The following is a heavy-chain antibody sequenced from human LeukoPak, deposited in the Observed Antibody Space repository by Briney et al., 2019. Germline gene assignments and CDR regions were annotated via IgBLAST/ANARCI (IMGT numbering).Heavy chain of an antibody. CDR2: INPSGGST. J-gene: IGHJ4*02. V-gene: IGHV1-46*01. Sequence: ASVKVSCKASGYTFTSYYMHWVRQAPGQGLEWMGIINPSGGSTSYAQKFQGRVTITADESTSTAYMELSSLRSEDTAVYYCARDTHWYVYWGQGTLVTVSS. CDR3: ARDTHWYVY. D-gene: IGHD2-8*01. CDR1: GYTFTSYY.